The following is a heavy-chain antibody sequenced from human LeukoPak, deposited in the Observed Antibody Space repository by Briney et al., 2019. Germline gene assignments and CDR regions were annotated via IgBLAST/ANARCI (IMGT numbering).Heavy chain of an antibody. CDR2: IYYSGST. V-gene: IGHV4-59*12. CDR1: GGSISSYY. D-gene: IGHD1-1*01. Sequence: SETLSLTCTVSGGSISSYYWSWIRQPPGKGLEWIGYIYYSGSTNYNPSLKSRVTISVDTSKNQLSLKLSSVTAADTAVYYCARDSGTTGTTYYYYYMDVWGKGTTVTVSS. J-gene: IGHJ6*03. CDR3: ARDSGTTGTTYYYYYMDV.